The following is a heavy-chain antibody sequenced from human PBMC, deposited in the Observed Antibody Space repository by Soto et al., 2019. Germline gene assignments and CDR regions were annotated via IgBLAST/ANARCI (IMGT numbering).Heavy chain of an antibody. CDR1: GGSVSSGDDY. D-gene: IGHD5-18*01. J-gene: IGHJ5*02. V-gene: IGHV4-61*08. Sequence: PXGTLSLTCTVSGGSVSSGDDYWSWIRQPPGKGLEWIGYIYYSGSTNYNPSLKSRVSISLDTSKNQFSLRLTSVTAADTAVYYCARIPVDTYMINWFDPWGQGTLVTVSS. CDR2: IYYSGST. CDR3: ARIPVDTYMINWFDP.